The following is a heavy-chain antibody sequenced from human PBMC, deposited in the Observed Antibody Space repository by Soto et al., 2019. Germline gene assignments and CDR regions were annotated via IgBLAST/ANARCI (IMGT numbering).Heavy chain of an antibody. Sequence: SETLSLTCTVSGGSISSYYWSWIRQPPGKGLEWIGYIYYSGSTNYNPSLKSRVTISVDTSKNQFSLKLSSVTAADTAVYYCARVGTSYYDYIWGSYRFDYWGQGTLVTVSS. CDR3: ARVGTSYYDYIWGSYRFDY. CDR1: GGSISSYY. J-gene: IGHJ4*02. D-gene: IGHD3-16*02. CDR2: IYYSGST. V-gene: IGHV4-59*01.